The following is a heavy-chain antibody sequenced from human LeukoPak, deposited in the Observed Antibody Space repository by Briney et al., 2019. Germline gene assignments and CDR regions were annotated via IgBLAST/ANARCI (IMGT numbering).Heavy chain of an antibody. Sequence: PGGSLRLSCAASGFTFSSYAMSRMRQPPGKGLEWIGSIYYSGSTYYNPSLRSRVTISVDTSKDQFSLKLSSVTAADTAVYHCARHPRVPVRFDYWGQGTLVTVSS. CDR1: GFTFSSYA. D-gene: IGHD3-3*01. V-gene: IGHV4-39*01. CDR2: IYYSGST. CDR3: ARHPRVPVRFDY. J-gene: IGHJ4*02.